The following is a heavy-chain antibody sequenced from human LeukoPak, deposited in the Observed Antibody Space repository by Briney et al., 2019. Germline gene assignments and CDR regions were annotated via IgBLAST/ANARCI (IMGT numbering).Heavy chain of an antibody. D-gene: IGHD3-22*01. V-gene: IGHV4-39*01. CDR2: IHYTGNT. CDR3: ARHPGYDKWGYYFDY. J-gene: IGHJ4*02. Sequence: SETLSLTCTVSGRSISSNNHYWGWIRQPPGKGPEWIGSIHYTGNTHYNPSFKSRVTISVDTSKNQFSLKLSSVSAADAAVYYCARHPGYDKWGYYFDYWGQGSLLTVSS. CDR1: GRSISSNNHY.